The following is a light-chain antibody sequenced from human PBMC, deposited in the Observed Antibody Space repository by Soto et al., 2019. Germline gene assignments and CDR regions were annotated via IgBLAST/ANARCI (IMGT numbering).Light chain of an antibody. CDR3: QMHGGARPVT. Sequence: DIQMTQSPSSLSASVGDSVTITCRASQGISNYLAWYQVKPGKVPRLLIYAASTLQLGVQSRFTGSGSGTAFLLTIGSLQPEDVATYYCQMHGGARPVTFGPGTKVDI. CDR1: QGISNY. V-gene: IGKV1-27*01. CDR2: AAS. J-gene: IGKJ3*01.